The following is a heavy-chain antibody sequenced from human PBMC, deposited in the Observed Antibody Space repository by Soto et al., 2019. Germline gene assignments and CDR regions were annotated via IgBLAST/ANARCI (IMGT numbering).Heavy chain of an antibody. CDR1: GFTFSSYG. J-gene: IGHJ3*02. D-gene: IGHD2-2*01. CDR2: IWFDGSDK. V-gene: IGHV3-33*01. Sequence: GGSLRLSCAASGFTFSSYGMHWVRQAPGKGLEWVALIWFDGSDKYYADSVKGRFTISRDNSKNTLYLQMNSLRADDTAVYYCARLYCSSTSCYSVGAFDIWGQGTMVTVSS. CDR3: ARLYCSSTSCYSVGAFDI.